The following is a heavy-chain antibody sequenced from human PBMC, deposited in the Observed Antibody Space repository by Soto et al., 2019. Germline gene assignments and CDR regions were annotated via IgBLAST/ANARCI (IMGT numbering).Heavy chain of an antibody. J-gene: IGHJ6*02. CDR3: AKRAVHLHVLECLLLDA. V-gene: IGHV1-2*02. CDR2: INPNSGGT. CDR1: GYTFTGYY. D-gene: IGHD3-3*01. Sequence: ASVKVSCKASGYTFTGYYMHWVRQAPGQGLEWMGWINPNSGGTNYAQKFQGRVIMTRDTSISTAYMELSRLRSDDTAVYYCAKRAVHLHVLECLLLDAWARGAALPVSS.